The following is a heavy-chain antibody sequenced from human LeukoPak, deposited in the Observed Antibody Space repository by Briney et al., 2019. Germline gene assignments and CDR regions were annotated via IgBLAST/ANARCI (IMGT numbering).Heavy chain of an antibody. V-gene: IGHV3-30*02. J-gene: IGHJ4*02. Sequence: GGSLRLSCAASGFTFSNYAMHWVRQAPGKGLEWVAFIRYDGSNKYYADSVKGRFTISRDNSKNTLYLQMNSLRAEDTAVYYCVVRGGDFDYWGQGTLVTVSS. CDR1: GFTFSNYA. CDR3: VVRGGDFDY. CDR2: IRYDGSNK. D-gene: IGHD2-21*01.